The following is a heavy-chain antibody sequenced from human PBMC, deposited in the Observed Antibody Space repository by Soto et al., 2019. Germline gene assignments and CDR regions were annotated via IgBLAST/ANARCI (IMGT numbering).Heavy chain of an antibody. CDR1: GYTFTRYD. Sequence: ASVKVSCKAFGYTFTRYDINWVRQAPGQGLEWMGWISTYNGNTNYAQNLQGRVTMTIDTPTSTAYMDLRSLRSDDTAVYYCARGRGDGAGRHQYYYYGMDFWGQGTTVTVSS. CDR2: ISTYNGNT. V-gene: IGHV1-18*04. CDR3: ARGRGDGAGRHQYYYYGMDF. D-gene: IGHD6-6*01. J-gene: IGHJ6*02.